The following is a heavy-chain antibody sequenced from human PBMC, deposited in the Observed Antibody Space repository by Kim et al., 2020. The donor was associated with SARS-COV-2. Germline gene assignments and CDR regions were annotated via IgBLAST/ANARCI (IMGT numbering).Heavy chain of an antibody. CDR3: ARDYSSSSGLDA. J-gene: IGHJ5*02. D-gene: IGHD6-6*01. Sequence: GGSLRLSCAASGFTISEYSMHWVRQAPGKGLEWVSYIDSSSSSIVYGDSVKGRFTVSRDNGKNSQYLQMSGLRDEDTALYYCARDYSSSSGLDAWGQGTLVIVSS. CDR1: GFTISEYS. CDR2: IDSSSSSI. V-gene: IGHV3-48*02.